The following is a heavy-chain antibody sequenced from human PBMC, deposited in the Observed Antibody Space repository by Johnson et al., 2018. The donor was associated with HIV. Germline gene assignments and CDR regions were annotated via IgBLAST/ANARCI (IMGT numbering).Heavy chain of an antibody. CDR1: GFTVSSNY. V-gene: IGHV3-66*02. J-gene: IGHJ3*02. CDR2: IYSGGSR. Sequence: VQLVESGGGLVQPGGSLRLSCAASGFTVSSNYMSWVRQAPGKGLEWVSVIYSGGSRYYADSVKGRFTISRDNAKKSLYLQMNSLRGEDTAVYYCGRPRIQLWSLDAFDIWGQGTMVTVSS. D-gene: IGHD5-18*01. CDR3: GRPRIQLWSLDAFDI.